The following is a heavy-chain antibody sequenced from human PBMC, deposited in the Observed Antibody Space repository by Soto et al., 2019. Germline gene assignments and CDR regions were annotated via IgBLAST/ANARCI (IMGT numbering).Heavy chain of an antibody. J-gene: IGHJ4*02. D-gene: IGHD6-19*01. Sequence: PGGSLRLSCAASGFTFSSYGMHWVRQAPGKGLEWVAVISYDGSNKYYADSVKGRFTISRDNSKNTLYLQMNSLRAEDTAVYYCAKAYTQWLVGGALVYWGQGTLVTVSS. CDR2: ISYDGSNK. CDR3: AKAYTQWLVGGALVY. CDR1: GFTFSSYG. V-gene: IGHV3-30*18.